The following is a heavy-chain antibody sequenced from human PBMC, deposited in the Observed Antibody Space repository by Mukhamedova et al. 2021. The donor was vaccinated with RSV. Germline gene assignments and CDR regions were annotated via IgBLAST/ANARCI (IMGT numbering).Heavy chain of an antibody. D-gene: IGHD1-26*01. Sequence: SFTSHPMNWVRQAPGQGLEWMGWISTKTGNPTYAQGFTGRFVFSLDTSVNTHYLQISSLKPEDTAVYYCARDEVTSGGYWPPFDP. CDR1: SFTSHP. V-gene: IGHV7-4-1*02. CDR2: ISTKTGNP. CDR3: ARDEVTSGGYWPPFDP. J-gene: IGHJ5*02.